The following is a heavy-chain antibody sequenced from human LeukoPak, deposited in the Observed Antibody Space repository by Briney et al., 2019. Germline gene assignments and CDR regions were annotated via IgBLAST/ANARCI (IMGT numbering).Heavy chain of an antibody. V-gene: IGHV3-33*01. CDR2: ISFDGSQK. Sequence: GGSLRLSCAASGFTFSNYGMHWVRQAPGKGLEWVALISFDGSQKYYADSVKGRFTISRDNSKSTVYLQMNSLRVEDAAVYYCARIGYNYYYYYGMDVWGQGTTVTVSS. D-gene: IGHD1-1*01. J-gene: IGHJ6*02. CDR3: ARIGYNYYYYYGMDV. CDR1: GFTFSNYG.